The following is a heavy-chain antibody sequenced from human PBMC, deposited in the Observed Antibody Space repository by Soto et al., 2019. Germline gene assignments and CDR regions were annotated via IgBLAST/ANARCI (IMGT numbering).Heavy chain of an antibody. J-gene: IGHJ4*02. CDR2: IYYSGST. Sequence: PSETLSLTCTVSGGSISSYYWSWIRQPPGKGLEWIGYIYYSGSTNYNPSLKSRVTISVDTSKNQFSLKLSSVTAADTAVYYCAVLWFGEPARFDYWGQGTLVTVSS. CDR1: GGSISSYY. CDR3: AVLWFGEPARFDY. D-gene: IGHD3-10*01. V-gene: IGHV4-59*01.